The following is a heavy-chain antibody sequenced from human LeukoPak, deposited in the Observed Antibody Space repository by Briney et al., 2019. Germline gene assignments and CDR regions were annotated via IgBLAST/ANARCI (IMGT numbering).Heavy chain of an antibody. J-gene: IGHJ4*02. Sequence: ASETLSLTCAVSGGSVGSGGHFWSWIRQPPGKVLEWIGYIYSTGSTNYNPSLKSRVTMSVDTSKNQFSLKLSSVIAADTAVYYCARTKSQSGSYRYYFDSWGQGTLVTVSS. CDR3: ARTKSQSGSYRYYFDS. CDR1: GGSVGSGGHF. D-gene: IGHD1-26*01. CDR2: IYSTGST. V-gene: IGHV4-61*08.